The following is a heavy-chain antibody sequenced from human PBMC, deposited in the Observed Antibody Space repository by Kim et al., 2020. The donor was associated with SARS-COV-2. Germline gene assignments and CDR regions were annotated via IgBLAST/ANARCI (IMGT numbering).Heavy chain of an antibody. CDR1: GFTHSGHW. Sequence: GGSLRLSCAASGFTHSGHWMNWVRQAPGKGLLWVSRMSSDGSTTHYADSVKGRFVISRDNAKNTLYLQMNSLRAEDTAVYYCARGTVHSGMDVWGQGTTVTVSS. D-gene: IGHD1-1*01. CDR3: ARGTVHSGMDV. V-gene: IGHV3-74*01. J-gene: IGHJ6*02. CDR2: MSSDGSTT.